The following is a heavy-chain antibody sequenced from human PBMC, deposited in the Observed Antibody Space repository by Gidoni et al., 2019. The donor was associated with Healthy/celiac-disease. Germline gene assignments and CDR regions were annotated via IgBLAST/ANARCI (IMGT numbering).Heavy chain of an antibody. CDR3: AKRRDYFDY. D-gene: IGHD6-25*01. CDR2: ISGSGGST. Sequence: EVQLLESGGGLVQPAGSLILSCAASGFTFSSYAMSWVRQAPGKWLEWVSAISGSGGSTYYADSVKGRFTISRDNSKNTLYLQMNSLRAEETAVYYCAKRRDYFDYWGQGTLVTVSS. V-gene: IGHV3-23*01. CDR1: GFTFSSYA. J-gene: IGHJ4*02.